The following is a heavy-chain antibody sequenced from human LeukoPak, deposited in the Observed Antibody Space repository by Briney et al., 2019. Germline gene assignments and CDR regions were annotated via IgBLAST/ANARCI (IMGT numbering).Heavy chain of an antibody. CDR2: IKADGGEK. J-gene: IGHJ6*03. CDR3: ARVFRPIVATTDYYYYYYMDV. Sequence: GGSLRLSCAASGFTFSTYWMNWFRQTPGKGLEWVAKIKADGGEKDHVASVKGRFTISRDNAKNSLYLQMNSLRAEDTAVYYCARVFRPIVATTDYYYYYYMDVWGKGTTVTISS. V-gene: IGHV3-7*03. D-gene: IGHD5-12*01. CDR1: GFTFSTYW.